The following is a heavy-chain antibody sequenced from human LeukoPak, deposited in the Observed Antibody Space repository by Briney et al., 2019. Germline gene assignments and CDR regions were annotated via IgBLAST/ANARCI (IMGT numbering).Heavy chain of an antibody. CDR3: ARDSLIAWSGFDY. V-gene: IGHV3-74*01. D-gene: IGHD1-14*01. Sequence: GGSLRLSCAASGFTFSSYWMHWVRQAPGKGLVWVSRINGDGSRTTYADSVKGRFTISRDNAKNTLDLQMNSLRAEDTALYYCARDSLIAWSGFDYWGQGTLVTVSS. CDR2: INGDGSRT. CDR1: GFTFSSYW. J-gene: IGHJ4*02.